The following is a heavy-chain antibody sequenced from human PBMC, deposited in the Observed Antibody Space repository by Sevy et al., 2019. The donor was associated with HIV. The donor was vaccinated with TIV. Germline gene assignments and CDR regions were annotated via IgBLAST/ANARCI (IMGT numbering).Heavy chain of an antibody. CDR2: ILKDGGTT. CDR3: GKQLRTIVGVVGPHDAYDL. V-gene: IGHV3-64D*06. Sequence: GGSLRLSCSASGFTFSTYAMHWVRQAPGKGLEYVSAILKDGGTTFYPDSVKGRFTISRDNSKNTLYLQMRRLTPDDTAVYYWGKQLRTIVGVVGPHDAYDLWGRGTMVTVSS. D-gene: IGHD3-3*01. CDR1: GFTFSTYA. J-gene: IGHJ3*01.